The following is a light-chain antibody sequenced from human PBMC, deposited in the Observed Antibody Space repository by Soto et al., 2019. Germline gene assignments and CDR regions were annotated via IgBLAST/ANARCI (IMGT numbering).Light chain of an antibody. V-gene: IGKV1-5*01. CDR3: QQYNSYPWT. Sequence: DIQMTQSPSTLSASVGDRVTITCRASQSISSWLAWYQQKPGKAPKLLNYDASSLESGVPSRFSGSGSGTEFTLTISSLQPDDFATYYCQQYNSYPWTFGQGTKVDIK. CDR2: DAS. CDR1: QSISSW. J-gene: IGKJ1*01.